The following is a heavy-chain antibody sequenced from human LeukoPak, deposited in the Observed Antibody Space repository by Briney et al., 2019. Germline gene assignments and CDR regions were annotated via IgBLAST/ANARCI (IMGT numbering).Heavy chain of an antibody. CDR2: IIPIFGTA. CDR1: GGTFSSYA. J-gene: IGHJ3*02. CDR3: AVHPEGAWELRSWNAFDI. D-gene: IGHD1-26*01. Sequence: EASVKVSCKASGGTFSSYAISWVRQAPGQGLEWMGGIIPIFGTANYAQKFQGRVTITTDESTSTAYMELSSLRSEDTAVYYCAVHPEGAWELRSWNAFDIWGQGTMVTVSS. V-gene: IGHV1-69*05.